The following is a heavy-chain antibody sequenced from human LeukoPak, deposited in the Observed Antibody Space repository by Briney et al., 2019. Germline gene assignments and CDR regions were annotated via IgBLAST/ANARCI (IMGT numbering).Heavy chain of an antibody. V-gene: IGHV4-39*01. D-gene: IGHD3-22*01. CDR1: GGSISSSSYY. J-gene: IGHJ4*02. CDR2: IYYSGST. Sequence: SETLSLTCTVSGGSISSSSYYWGWIRQPPGKGLEWIGSIYYSGSTYYNPSLKSRVTISVDTSKNQFSLKLSSVTAADTAVYYCARHGGSGYYFGWDFDYWGQGTLVTVSS. CDR3: ARHGGSGYYFGWDFDY.